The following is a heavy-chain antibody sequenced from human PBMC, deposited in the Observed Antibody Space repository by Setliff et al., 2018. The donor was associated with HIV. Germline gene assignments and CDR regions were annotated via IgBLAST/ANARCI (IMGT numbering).Heavy chain of an antibody. Sequence: ASVKVSCKASGYIFTSYDINWVRQATGQGLEWTGWMNPKSGNTGYAQKLQGRVTITRNTSINTAYMELSSLRSADTAVYYCARGYLISGTQKRYYLDVWGKRTTVTVSS. CDR2: MNPKSGNT. CDR3: ARGYLISGTQKRYYLDV. V-gene: IGHV1-8*03. CDR1: GYIFTSYD. D-gene: IGHD1-26*01. J-gene: IGHJ6*03.